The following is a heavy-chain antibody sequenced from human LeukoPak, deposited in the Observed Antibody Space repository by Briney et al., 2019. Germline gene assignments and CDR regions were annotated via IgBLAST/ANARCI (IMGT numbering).Heavy chain of an antibody. CDR1: GFTFSNAW. Sequence: GGSLRLSCAASGFTFSNAWMSWVRQAPGKGLEWVGRIKSKTDGGTTDYAAPVKGRFTISRDDSKNTLYLQMNSLKTEDTAVYYCTTDPPRTHYYGSGSPFDYWGQGTLVTVSS. J-gene: IGHJ4*02. D-gene: IGHD3-10*01. CDR2: IKSKTDGGTT. CDR3: TTDPPRTHYYGSGSPFDY. V-gene: IGHV3-15*01.